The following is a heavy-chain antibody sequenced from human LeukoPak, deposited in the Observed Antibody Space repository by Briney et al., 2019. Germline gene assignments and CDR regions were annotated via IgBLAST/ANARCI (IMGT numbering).Heavy chain of an antibody. V-gene: IGHV3-23*01. J-gene: IGHJ4*02. D-gene: IGHD4-17*01. CDR1: GFTFSSYA. CDR3: AKDIVRSMTTVPNPFDY. Sequence: PGGSLTLSCAASGFTFSSYAMSWVRQAPGKGLEWVSAISGSGGSTYYADSVKGRFTISRDNSKNTLYLQMNSLRAEDTAVYYCAKDIVRSMTTVPNPFDYWGQGTLVTVSS. CDR2: ISGSGGST.